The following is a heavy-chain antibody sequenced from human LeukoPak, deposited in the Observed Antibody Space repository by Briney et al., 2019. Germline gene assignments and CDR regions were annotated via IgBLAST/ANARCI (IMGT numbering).Heavy chain of an antibody. CDR3: ARVSDQLQWARSPDY. J-gene: IGHJ4*02. CDR1: VVTFASHG. D-gene: IGHD2-15*01. CDR2: ISYDGSAK. V-gene: IGHV3-30*03. Sequence: GSLRLSSPASVVTFASHGTHWVRQAPGKGLEWVAVISYDGSAKSYSDSVKGRFTISRDNSQNTLYLQMSSLRAEDTAMYYCARVSDQLQWARSPDYWGQGTLVTVSS.